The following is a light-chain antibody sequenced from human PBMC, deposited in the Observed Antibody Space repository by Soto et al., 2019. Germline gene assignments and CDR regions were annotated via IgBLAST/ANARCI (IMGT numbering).Light chain of an antibody. CDR1: QNIDTF. CDR3: QQSYITPPT. Sequence: DIQMTQSPSSLSASVGDRVTITCRASQNIDTFLNWYQQRPGKAPNLLIYAATTFQSGVPSRFSGSGSGTDFTLTISSLQPEDFVVYFCQQSYITPPTFGGGTKVQS. CDR2: AAT. V-gene: IGKV1-39*01. J-gene: IGKJ4*01.